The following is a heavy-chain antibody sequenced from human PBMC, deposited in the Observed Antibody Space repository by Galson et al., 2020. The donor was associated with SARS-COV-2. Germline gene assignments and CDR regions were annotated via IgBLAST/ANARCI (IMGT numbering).Heavy chain of an antibody. CDR3: ARDGVDIVVVPAPEFYWYFDL. CDR1: GFTFSSYA. CDR2: ISYDGSNK. V-gene: IGHV3-30-3*01. Sequence: GGSLRLSCAASGFTFSSYAMHWVRQAPGKGLEWVAVISYDGSNKYYADSVKGRFTISRDNSKNTLYLQMNSLRAEDTAVYYCARDGVDIVVVPAPEFYWYFDLWGRGTLVTVSS. J-gene: IGHJ2*01. D-gene: IGHD2-2*01.